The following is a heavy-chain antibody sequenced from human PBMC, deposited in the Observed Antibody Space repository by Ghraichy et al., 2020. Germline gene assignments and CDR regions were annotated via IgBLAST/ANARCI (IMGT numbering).Heavy chain of an antibody. V-gene: IGHV6-1*01. CDR1: GDSVSSNSAA. CDR2: TYYRSGWSH. J-gene: IGHJ4*02. D-gene: IGHD2-15*01. CDR3: ASGMVALDY. Sequence: SQTLSLTCVISGDSVSSNSAAWNWIRQSPSRGLEWLGRTYYRSGWSHDYELSVKSRIAINPDTSKNQFSLQLNSVTPEDTAVYYCASGMVALDYWGQGTLVTVSS.